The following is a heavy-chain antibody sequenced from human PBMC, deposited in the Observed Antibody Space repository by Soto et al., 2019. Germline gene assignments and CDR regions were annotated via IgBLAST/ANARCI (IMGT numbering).Heavy chain of an antibody. CDR3: ARDPLYSGYERHHYDNGVDD. CDR1: GFTFDDYG. D-gene: IGHD5-12*01. Sequence: GGSLRLSCAASGFTFDDYGMSWVRQAPGKGLEWVSGINWNGGSTGYADSVKGRFTISRDNAKNSLYLQMNSLRAEDTALYYCARDPLYSGYERHHYDNGVDDWGQGTTVTVPS. V-gene: IGHV3-20*04. CDR2: INWNGGST. J-gene: IGHJ6*02.